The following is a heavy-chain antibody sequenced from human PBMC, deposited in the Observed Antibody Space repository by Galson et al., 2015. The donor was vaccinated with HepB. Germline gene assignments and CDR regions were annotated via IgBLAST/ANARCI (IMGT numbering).Heavy chain of an antibody. V-gene: IGHV3-30*02. D-gene: IGHD7-27*01. Sequence: SLRLSCAASGFTFSPYGMHWVRQAPGKGLEWVAFVRSDGNNKYYGDSVEGRFTISRDNSKNTVYLQMNGLRADDTAVYYCAKDLRRGDSHYNYYYVMDVWGQGTTVTVSS. CDR2: VRSDGNNK. CDR1: GFTFSPYG. CDR3: AKDLRRGDSHYNYYYVMDV. J-gene: IGHJ6*02.